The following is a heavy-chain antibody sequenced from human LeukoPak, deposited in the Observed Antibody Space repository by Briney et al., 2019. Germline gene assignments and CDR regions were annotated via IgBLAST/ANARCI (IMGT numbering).Heavy chain of an antibody. D-gene: IGHD3-10*02. CDR2: INSAGTST. Sequence: GGSLRLSCVGSGFTFSSYGMGWVRQAPGKGLEWISYINSAGTSTFYADSVRGRFTISRDNGKNSLHLQMNSLRAEDTAVYYCAELGITMIGGVWGKGTTVTISS. V-gene: IGHV3-48*03. CDR1: GFTFSSYG. CDR3: AELGITMIGGV. J-gene: IGHJ6*04.